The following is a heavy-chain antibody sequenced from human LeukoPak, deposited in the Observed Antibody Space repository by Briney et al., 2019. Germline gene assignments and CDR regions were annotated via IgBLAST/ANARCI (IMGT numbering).Heavy chain of an antibody. J-gene: IGHJ4*02. V-gene: IGHV1-69*05. D-gene: IGHD1-26*01. CDR2: IIPIFGTA. CDR3: ARVEYSGSYYGAFDY. Sequence: ASVKVSCKASGGTFSSYAISWVRQAPGQGLEWIGGIIPIFGTANYAQKFQGRVTITTDESTSTAYMELSSLRSEDTAVYYCARVEYSGSYYGAFDYWGQGTLVTASS. CDR1: GGTFSSYA.